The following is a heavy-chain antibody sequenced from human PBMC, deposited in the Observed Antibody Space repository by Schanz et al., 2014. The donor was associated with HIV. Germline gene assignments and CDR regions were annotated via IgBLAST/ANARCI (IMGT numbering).Heavy chain of an antibody. CDR2: ITESGGRT. CDR1: GFTFNNYA. J-gene: IGHJ4*02. CDR3: AKAGLFFGQLWLGFFDY. V-gene: IGHV3-23*04. Sequence: EVHLVESGGGLVKPGGSLRLSCVASGFTFNNYAMSWVRQAPGKGLEWVSSITESGGRTYYADSVNGRFTISRDNSKNTLDLQMNNLKPEDTAVYYCAKAGLFFGQLWLGFFDYWGQGAQVTVSS. D-gene: IGHD3-10*01.